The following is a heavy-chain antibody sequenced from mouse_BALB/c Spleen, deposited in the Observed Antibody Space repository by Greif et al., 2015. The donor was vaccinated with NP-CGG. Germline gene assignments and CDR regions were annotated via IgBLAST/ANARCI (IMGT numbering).Heavy chain of an antibody. V-gene: IGHV1-12*01. D-gene: IGHD2-4*01. CDR2: IYPGNGDT. Sequence: SGAELVKPGASVKMSCKASGYTFTSYNMHWVKQTPGQGLEWIGAIYPGNGDTSYNQKFKGKATLTADKSSSSAYMQLSSLTSEDSAVYYCQITPTAMDYWGQGTSVTVSS. J-gene: IGHJ4*01. CDR1: GYTFTSYN. CDR3: QITPTAMDY.